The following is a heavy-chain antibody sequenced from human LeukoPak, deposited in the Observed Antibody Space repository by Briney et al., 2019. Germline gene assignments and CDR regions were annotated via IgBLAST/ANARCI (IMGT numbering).Heavy chain of an antibody. CDR1: GGTFSSYA. V-gene: IGHV1-69*06. J-gene: IGHJ5*02. Sequence: SVKVSCKDSGGTFSSYAISWVRQAPGQGLEWMGGIIPIFGTANYAQKFQGRVTITADKSTSTAYMELSSLRSEDTAVYYCARKHITMVRGVPWFDPWGQGTLVTVSS. D-gene: IGHD3-10*01. CDR3: ARKHITMVRGVPWFDP. CDR2: IIPIFGTA.